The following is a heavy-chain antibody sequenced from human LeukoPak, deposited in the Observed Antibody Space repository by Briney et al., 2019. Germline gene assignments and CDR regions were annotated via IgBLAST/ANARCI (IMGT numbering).Heavy chain of an antibody. CDR1: GFTFSSYS. CDR3: ARANDNYYYYMDV. J-gene: IGHJ6*03. D-gene: IGHD3-9*01. Sequence: GGSLRLSCAASGFTFSSYSMNWVRQAPGKGLEWVSSISSSSSYIYYADSVKGRFTISRDNAKKSLYLQMNSLRAEDTAVYYCARANDNYYYYMDVWGKGTTVTISS. V-gene: IGHV3-21*01. CDR2: ISSSSSYI.